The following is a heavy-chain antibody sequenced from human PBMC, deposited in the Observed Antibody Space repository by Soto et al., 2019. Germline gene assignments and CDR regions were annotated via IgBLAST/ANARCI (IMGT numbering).Heavy chain of an antibody. CDR2: VSVYGGST. V-gene: IGHV3-23*01. D-gene: IGHD2-21*01. CDR1: GFIFSDFA. J-gene: IGHJ2*01. Sequence: DVQLLESGGDLVQPGESLRLSCAASGFIFSDFAMSWVRQTPGKGLEWVSAVSVYGGSTHYSDAVKGRFTISRDNSRDTLFLQMNSLRAEDTVVYYCARRPAGDSHWYFDLWGRRTLVTVSS. CDR3: ARRPAGDSHWYFDL.